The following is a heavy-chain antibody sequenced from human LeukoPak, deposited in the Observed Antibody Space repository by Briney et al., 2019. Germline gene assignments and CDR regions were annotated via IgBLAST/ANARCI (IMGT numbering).Heavy chain of an antibody. D-gene: IGHD3-10*01. CDR1: GGSLSGYY. CDR3: AASGGPINWFDP. J-gene: IGHJ5*02. Sequence: SETLSLTCAVYGGSLSGYYWGWIRQPPGQGLQWIGEINHSGSTNYNPSLKSRVTISVDTSKNQFSLKLSSVTAADTAMYYCAASGGPINWFDPWGQGTLVTVFS. V-gene: IGHV4-34*01. CDR2: INHSGST.